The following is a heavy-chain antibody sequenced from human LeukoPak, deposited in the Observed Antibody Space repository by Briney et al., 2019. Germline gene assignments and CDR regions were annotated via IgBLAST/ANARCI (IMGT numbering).Heavy chain of an antibody. V-gene: IGHV3-33*01. D-gene: IGHD3-16*02. J-gene: IGHJ4*02. CDR3: ARAGEYGYVWGSYRYYSDY. Sequence: GGSLRLSCAASGFTFSSYGMHWVRQAPGKGLEGVAVIWYDGSNKYYADSVKGRFTISRDNSKNTLYLQMNSLRAEDTAVYYCARAGEYGYVWGSYRYYSDYWGQGTLVTVSS. CDR2: IWYDGSNK. CDR1: GFTFSSYG.